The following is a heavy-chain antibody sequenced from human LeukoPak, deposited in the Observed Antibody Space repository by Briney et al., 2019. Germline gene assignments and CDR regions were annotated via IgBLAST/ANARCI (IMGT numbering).Heavy chain of an antibody. D-gene: IGHD3-10*01. V-gene: IGHV4-39*01. CDR3: ARGRARGSGQPKSQYGMDV. Sequence: PSETLSLTCTVSGGSISSSSYYWGWIRQPPGKGLEWIGSIYYSGSTYYNPSLKSRVTISVDTSKNQFSLKLSSVTAADTAVYYCARGRARGSGQPKSQYGMDVWGQGTTVTVSS. J-gene: IGHJ6*02. CDR2: IYYSGST. CDR1: GGSISSSSYY.